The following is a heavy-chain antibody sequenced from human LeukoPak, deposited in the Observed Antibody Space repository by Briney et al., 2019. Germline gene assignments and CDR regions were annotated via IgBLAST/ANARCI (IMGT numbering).Heavy chain of an antibody. CDR3: ARRPRRYYDSSGYYLDY. Sequence: SETLSLTCAVYGGSFSGYYWSWIRHPPGKGLEWIVEINHSGSTNYNPSLKRRVTISVDTSKNQFSLKLSSVTAADTAVYYCARRPRRYYDSSGYYLDYWGQGTLVTVSS. D-gene: IGHD3-22*01. CDR2: INHSGST. CDR1: GGSFSGYY. J-gene: IGHJ4*02. V-gene: IGHV4-34*01.